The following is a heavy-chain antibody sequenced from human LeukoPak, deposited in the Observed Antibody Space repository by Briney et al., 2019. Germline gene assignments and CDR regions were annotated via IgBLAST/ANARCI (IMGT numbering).Heavy chain of an antibody. Sequence: PSETLSLTCAVYGGSFSGYYWSWIRQPPGKGLEWIGEINHSGSTNYNPSLKSRVTISVDTSKNQFSLKLSSVTAADTAVYYCARLSSLNWFDPWGQGTLVTVSS. CDR3: ARLSSLNWFDP. CDR2: INHSGST. J-gene: IGHJ5*02. D-gene: IGHD6-6*01. V-gene: IGHV4-34*01. CDR1: GGSFSGYY.